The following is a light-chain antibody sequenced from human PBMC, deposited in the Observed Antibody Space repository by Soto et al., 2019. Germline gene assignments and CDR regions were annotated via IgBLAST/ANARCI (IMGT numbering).Light chain of an antibody. V-gene: IGKV1-5*03. CDR1: QSISSW. Sequence: DIHMTQSPPPLSASVGDRVTITCRARQSISSWLALYHQKPGKAPKXLIYKASSLESGVPSRFSGSGSGTEFTLTISSLQPDDFSTYYCQQYNSYSRTFGQGTKVDIK. J-gene: IGKJ1*01. CDR2: KAS. CDR3: QQYNSYSRT.